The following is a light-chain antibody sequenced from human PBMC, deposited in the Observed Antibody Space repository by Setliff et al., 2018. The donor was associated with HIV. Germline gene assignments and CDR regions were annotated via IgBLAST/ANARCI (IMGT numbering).Light chain of an antibody. CDR3: QVWDSSSDHYV. CDR2: YDH. V-gene: IGLV3-21*04. CDR1: NIGIKS. Sequence: SYELTQRPSVSVAPGKTARITCGGDNIGIKSVHWYQQKPGQAPVVVMYYDHDRPSRIPERFSGSNSGNTATLTISRVEVGDETDYYCQVWDSSSDHYVFGSGTKVTVL. J-gene: IGLJ1*01.